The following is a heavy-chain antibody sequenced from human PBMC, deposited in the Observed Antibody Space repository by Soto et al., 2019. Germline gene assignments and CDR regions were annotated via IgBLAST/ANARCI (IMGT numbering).Heavy chain of an antibody. D-gene: IGHD2-15*01. Sequence: GGSLRLSCAASGFTFSTYWMSWVRRTPGKGLEWVANIKYDVSEIDYVASVKGRFTISRDNAKNSLFLQMNSLRDEDTAVYYCARDGASFDVWGQGTLVTVSS. V-gene: IGHV3-7*01. J-gene: IGHJ5*02. CDR1: GFTFSTYW. CDR2: IKYDVSEI. CDR3: ARDGASFDV.